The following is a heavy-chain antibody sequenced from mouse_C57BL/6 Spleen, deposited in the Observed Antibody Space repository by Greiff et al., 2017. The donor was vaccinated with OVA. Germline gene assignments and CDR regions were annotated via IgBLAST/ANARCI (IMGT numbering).Heavy chain of an antibody. V-gene: IGHV1-7*01. D-gene: IGHD1-1*01. CDR2: INPSSGYT. Sequence: VQLQQSGAELAKPGASVKLSCKASGYTFTSYWMHWVKQRPGQGLEWIGYINPSSGYTKYNQKFKDKATLTADKSSSTAYMQLSSLTYEDSAVYYCARSITTVAPYFDDWGQGTTLTVSS. J-gene: IGHJ2*01. CDR3: ARSITTVAPYFDD. CDR1: GYTFTSYW.